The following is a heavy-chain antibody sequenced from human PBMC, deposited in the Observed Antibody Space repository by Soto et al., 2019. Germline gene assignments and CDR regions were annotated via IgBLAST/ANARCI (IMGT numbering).Heavy chain of an antibody. Sequence: QVQLQESGPGLVKPSQTLSLTCTVSGGSISSGGYYWSWIRQHPGKGLEWIGYIYYSGSTHYNPSLNSRVTISVDTSKNQFSLKLSSVTAADTAVYYCARDHLSAKGDAFDIWGQGTMVTVSS. J-gene: IGHJ3*02. CDR1: GGSISSGGYY. CDR2: IYYSGST. V-gene: IGHV4-31*03. CDR3: ARDHLSAKGDAFDI.